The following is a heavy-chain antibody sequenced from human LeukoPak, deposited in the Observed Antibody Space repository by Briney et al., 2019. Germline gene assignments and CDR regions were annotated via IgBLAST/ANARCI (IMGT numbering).Heavy chain of an antibody. CDR2: ISGSGSST. CDR3: AKSLFGMVNGMDV. D-gene: IGHD3-3*01. Sequence: GGSLRLSCAASGFTFSSYAMSWLRDATGKGLEWVSGISGSGSSTYYADCVKGRFNIYRDNSKNTLYLQMNSLRAEDTAVYYCAKSLFGMVNGMDVWGQGTTVTVSS. V-gene: IGHV3-23*01. CDR1: GFTFSSYA. J-gene: IGHJ6*02.